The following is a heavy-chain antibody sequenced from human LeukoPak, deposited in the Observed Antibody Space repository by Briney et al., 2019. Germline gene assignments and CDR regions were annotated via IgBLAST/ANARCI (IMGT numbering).Heavy chain of an antibody. CDR3: AKGYRGVGATGDAFDI. V-gene: IGHV3-23*01. Sequence: GGSLRLSXAASGFTFSSYAMSWVRQTPGKGLEWVSAISGSGVSTYYADSVKGRFTISRDNSKNTLYLQMNSLRAEDTAVYYCAKGYRGVGATGDAFDIWGQGTMVTVSS. D-gene: IGHD1-26*01. CDR1: GFTFSSYA. CDR2: ISGSGVST. J-gene: IGHJ3*02.